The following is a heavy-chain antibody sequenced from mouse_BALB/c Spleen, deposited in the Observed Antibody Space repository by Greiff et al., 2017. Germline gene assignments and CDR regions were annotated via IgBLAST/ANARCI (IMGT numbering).Heavy chain of an antibody. J-gene: IGHJ2*01. CDR3: NAHITTVVATFDY. CDR1: GFNIKDYY. D-gene: IGHD1-1*01. Sequence: VQLQQSGAELVRSGASVKLSCTASGFNIKDYYMHWVKQRPEQGLEWIGWIDPENGDTEYAPKFQGKATMTADTSSNTAYLQLSSLTSEDTAVYYCNAHITTVVATFDYWGQGTTLTVSA. V-gene: IGHV14-4*02. CDR2: IDPENGDT.